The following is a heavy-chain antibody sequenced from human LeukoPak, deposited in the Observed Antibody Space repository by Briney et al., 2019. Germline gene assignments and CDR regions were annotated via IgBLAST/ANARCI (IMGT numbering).Heavy chain of an antibody. CDR1: GYTFTGYY. D-gene: IGHD2-15*01. V-gene: IGHV1-2*02. J-gene: IGHJ4*02. CDR3: AKPYCSGGSCYSTFYGY. Sequence: ASVKVSCKASGYTFTGYYMHWVRQAPGQGLEWMGWINPNSGGTNYAQKFQGRVTMTRDTSISTAYTELSRLRSDDTAVYYCAKPYCSGGSCYSTFYGYWGQGTLVTVSS. CDR2: INPNSGGT.